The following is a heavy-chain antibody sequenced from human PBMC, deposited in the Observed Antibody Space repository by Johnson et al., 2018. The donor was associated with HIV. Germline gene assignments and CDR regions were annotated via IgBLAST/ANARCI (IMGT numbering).Heavy chain of an antibody. CDR2: IRYDGSNK. CDR3: AKSLPGYDAFDI. V-gene: IGHV3-30*02. D-gene: IGHD5-12*01. Sequence: QVQLVESGGGLLQPGRSLRLSCVATGLNFDDYGMHWVRQAPGKGLEWVAFIRYDGSNKYYADSVKGRFTISRDISKNTLYLQMNSLGAEDTAVYYCAKSLPGYDAFDIWGQGTMVTVSS. CDR1: GLNFDDYG. J-gene: IGHJ3*02.